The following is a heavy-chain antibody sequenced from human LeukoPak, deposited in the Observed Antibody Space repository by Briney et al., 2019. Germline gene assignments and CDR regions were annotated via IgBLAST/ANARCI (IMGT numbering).Heavy chain of an antibody. V-gene: IGHV3-33*01. CDR2: IWYDGSNK. D-gene: IGHD6-13*01. Sequence: GGSLRLSCAASGFTFSSYGIHWVRQAPAKGLEWVAVIWYDGSNKYYADSVKGRLTISRDNYKNTLYLQMNSLRAEDTAVYYCARGAYTSSWDYYYYGMDVWGQGTTVTVSS. CDR3: ARGAYTSSWDYYYYGMDV. J-gene: IGHJ6*02. CDR1: GFTFSSYG.